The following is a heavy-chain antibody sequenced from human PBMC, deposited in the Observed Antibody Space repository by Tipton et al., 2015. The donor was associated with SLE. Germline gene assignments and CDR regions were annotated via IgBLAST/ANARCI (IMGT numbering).Heavy chain of an antibody. D-gene: IGHD6-19*01. Sequence: TLSLTCAVYGGSFSGYHLTWIRQPPGHGLEWIGEIADTGRPNYNPSLKSRATISLDTSKSQFSLILNSLTAADTAVYYCARGPFQRWPPGAYWGQGTLVTVSS. CDR1: GGSFSGYH. V-gene: IGHV4-34*01. J-gene: IGHJ4*02. CDR2: IADTGRP. CDR3: ARGPFQRWPPGAY.